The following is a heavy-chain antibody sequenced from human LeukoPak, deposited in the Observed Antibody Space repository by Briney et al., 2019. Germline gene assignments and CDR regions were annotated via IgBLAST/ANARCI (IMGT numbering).Heavy chain of an antibody. CDR3: ARWGGGFDY. V-gene: IGHV3-7*04. Sequence: PGGSLRHSCAASGFTFSRYWMSWVRQAPGKGLEWVANIKQDGSAKYYGDSVEGRFTISRDNAKNSLYLQMNSLRAEDTAVYYCARWGGGFDYWGQGTLVTVSS. CDR1: GFTFSRYW. J-gene: IGHJ4*02. D-gene: IGHD3-16*01. CDR2: IKQDGSAK.